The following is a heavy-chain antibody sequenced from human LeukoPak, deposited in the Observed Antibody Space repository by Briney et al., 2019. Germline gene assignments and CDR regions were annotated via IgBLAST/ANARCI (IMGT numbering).Heavy chain of an antibody. D-gene: IGHD1-1*01. J-gene: IGHJ4*02. CDR1: GGSISSGDYY. CDR2: IYYSGST. V-gene: IGHV4-30-4*08. CDR3: AREGSSLSLAPNWYYFDY. Sequence: SETLSLTCTVSGGSISSGDYYWSWIRQPPGKGLEWIGYIYYSGSTYYNPSLKSQVTISVDTSKNQFSLKLSSVTAADTAVYYCAREGSSLSLAPNWYYFDYWGQGTLVTVSS.